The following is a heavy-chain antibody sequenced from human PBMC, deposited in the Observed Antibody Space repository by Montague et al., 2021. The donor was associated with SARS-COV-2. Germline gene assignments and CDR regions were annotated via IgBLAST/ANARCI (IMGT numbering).Heavy chain of an antibody. D-gene: IGHD4-17*01. CDR1: GFTFSSYW. Sequence: SLRLSCAASGFTFSSYWMSWVRQAPGKGLEWVANIKQDGSEKYYVDSVKGRFTISRDNAKNSLYLQMNSLRAEDTAVYYCARDNPDYAPHVLDYWGQGTLVTVSS. V-gene: IGHV3-7*03. CDR3: ARDNPDYAPHVLDY. J-gene: IGHJ4*02. CDR2: IKQDGSEK.